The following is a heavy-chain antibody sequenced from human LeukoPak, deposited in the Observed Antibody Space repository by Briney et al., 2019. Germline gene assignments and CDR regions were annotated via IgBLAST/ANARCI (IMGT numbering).Heavy chain of an antibody. V-gene: IGHV4-39*01. D-gene: IGHD3-10*01. Sequence: SETLSLTCTVSGGSICSSNNYWGWIRQPPGKGLEWIGRIFYSGSTFYNSSLKSRVTISVDTSKNQFSLKLSSLTAADTAVYFCARLIGVVYYGSGSYGSGWFDPWGQGTLVIVSS. J-gene: IGHJ5*02. CDR2: IFYSGST. CDR1: GGSICSSNNY. CDR3: ARLIGVVYYGSGSYGSGWFDP.